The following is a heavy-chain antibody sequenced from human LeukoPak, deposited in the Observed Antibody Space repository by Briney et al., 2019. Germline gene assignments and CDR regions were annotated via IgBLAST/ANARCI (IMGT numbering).Heavy chain of an antibody. V-gene: IGHV1-69*01. Sequence: SVKVSCKASGGTFSSYAISWVRQAPGQRLEWMGGIIPIFGTANYAQKFQGRVTITADESTSTAYMELSSLRSEDTAVYYCAREVNSGSYTRSPIGAFDIWGQGTMVTVSS. CDR3: AREVNSGSYTRSPIGAFDI. CDR2: IIPIFGTA. J-gene: IGHJ3*02. CDR1: GGTFSSYA. D-gene: IGHD1-26*01.